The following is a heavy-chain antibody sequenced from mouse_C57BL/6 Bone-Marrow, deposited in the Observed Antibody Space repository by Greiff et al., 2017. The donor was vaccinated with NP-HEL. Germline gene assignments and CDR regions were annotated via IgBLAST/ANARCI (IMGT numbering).Heavy chain of an antibody. J-gene: IGHJ4*01. D-gene: IGHD1-1*01. Sequence: EVQLQQSGPGLVKPSQSLSLTCSVTGYSITSGYYWNWIRQFPGNKLEWMGYISYDGSNNYNPSLKNRISITRDTSKNQFFLKLKSVTTEDTATYYCARRIGSSSDAMDYWGQGTSVTVSS. CDR2: ISYDGSN. CDR1: GYSITSGYY. V-gene: IGHV3-6*01. CDR3: ARRIGSSSDAMDY.